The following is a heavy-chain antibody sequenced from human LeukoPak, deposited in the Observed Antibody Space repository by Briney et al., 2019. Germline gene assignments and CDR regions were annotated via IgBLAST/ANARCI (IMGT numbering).Heavy chain of an antibody. CDR2: INPNSGGT. J-gene: IGHJ5*01. CDR1: GYTFSDYY. V-gene: IGHV1-2*02. Sequence: ASVKVSCKASGYTFSDYYIHWVRQAPGQGLEWMGWINPNSGGTNYAQKFQGRVTMTRDTSISTAYRGLNRLRSDDTAVYYCARRGTRTWYDSWGQGTLVTVSS. CDR3: ARRGTRTWYDS.